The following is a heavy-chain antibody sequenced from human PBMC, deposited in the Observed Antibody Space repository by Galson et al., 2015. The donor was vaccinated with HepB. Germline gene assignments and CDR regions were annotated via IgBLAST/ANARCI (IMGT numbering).Heavy chain of an antibody. J-gene: IGHJ5*02. Sequence: CAISGDSVSSNRAAWNWIRQSPSRGLEWLGRTYYKSKWYNDYAVSVKSRITINPDTSKNQFSPQVKSVTPEDTAVYYCAREGDYGPNWFDPWGQGTLVTVSS. CDR2: TYYKSKWYN. D-gene: IGHD4-17*01. CDR3: AREGDYGPNWFDP. CDR1: GDSVSSNRAA. V-gene: IGHV6-1*01.